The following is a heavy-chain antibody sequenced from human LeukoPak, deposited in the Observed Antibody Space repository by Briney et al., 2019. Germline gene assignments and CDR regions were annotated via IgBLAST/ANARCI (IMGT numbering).Heavy chain of an antibody. CDR2: IIPIFGTA. CDR3: ARGAVPAHFDY. D-gene: IGHD3-3*02. Sequence: SVKVSCKASGGTFSSYAISWVRQAPGQGLEWMGGIIPIFGTANYAQKFQGRVTITADESTSTAYMELSSLTSEDTGVFYCARGAVPAHFDYWGQGTLVTVSS. J-gene: IGHJ4*02. V-gene: IGHV1-69*13. CDR1: GGTFSSYA.